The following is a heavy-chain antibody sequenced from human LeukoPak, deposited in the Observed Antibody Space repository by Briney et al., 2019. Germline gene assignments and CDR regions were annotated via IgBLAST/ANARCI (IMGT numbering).Heavy chain of an antibody. D-gene: IGHD3-22*01. Sequence: SETLSLTCTVSGGSISSGGYYWSWIRQHPGKGLEWIGYIYYSGSTYYNPSLKSRVTISVDTSKNQFSLKLSSVTAADTAVYYCARELPRGYYDSSGYYSRGFDYWGQGTLVTVSS. CDR2: IYYSGST. V-gene: IGHV4-31*03. CDR1: GGSISSGGYY. J-gene: IGHJ4*02. CDR3: ARELPRGYYDSSGYYSRGFDY.